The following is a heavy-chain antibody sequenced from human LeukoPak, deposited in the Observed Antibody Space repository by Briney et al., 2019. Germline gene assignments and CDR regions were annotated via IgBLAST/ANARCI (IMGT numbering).Heavy chain of an antibody. V-gene: IGHV4-59*01. J-gene: IGHJ3*02. CDR3: ARDRGCSSTNCFPDAVDI. CDR2: IYYSGST. Sequence: KPSETLSLPCTVSGGPISSYYWSWLRQPPGKGLEGIGYIYYSGSTNYNPSLKSRVSMSVDTSRNQFSLKLNSVTTADTAVYYCARDRGCSSTNCFPDAVDIWGLGTMVTVSS. CDR1: GGPISSYY. D-gene: IGHD2-2*01.